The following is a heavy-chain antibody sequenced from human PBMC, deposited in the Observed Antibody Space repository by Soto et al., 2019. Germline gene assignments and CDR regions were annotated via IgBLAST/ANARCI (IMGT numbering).Heavy chain of an antibody. V-gene: IGHV2-26*01. CDR1: GFSLSNARMG. J-gene: IGHJ4*02. CDR2: IFSNDEK. Sequence: QVTLKESGPVLVKPTETLTLTCTVSGFSLSNARMGVSWIRQPPGKALEWLAHIFSNDEKSYSTSLKSTLTLTNDTSKSQVVLTITNMDPVDTATYYCARIDESGWFEEETGGFDYWGQGTLVTVSS. D-gene: IGHD6-19*01. CDR3: ARIDESGWFEEETGGFDY.